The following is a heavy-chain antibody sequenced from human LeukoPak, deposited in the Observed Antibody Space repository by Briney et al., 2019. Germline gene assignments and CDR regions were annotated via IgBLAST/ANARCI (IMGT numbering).Heavy chain of an antibody. D-gene: IGHD4-17*01. CDR2: INHSGST. J-gene: IGHJ4*02. CDR3: ARIGDYSDY. V-gene: IGHV4-34*01. CDR1: GGSFSGYY. Sequence: PSETLSLTCAVYGGSFSGYYWSWIRLPPGKGLEWIGEINHSGSTNYNPSLKSRVTISVDTSKNQFSLKLSSVTAADTAVYYCARIGDYSDYWGQGTLVTVSS.